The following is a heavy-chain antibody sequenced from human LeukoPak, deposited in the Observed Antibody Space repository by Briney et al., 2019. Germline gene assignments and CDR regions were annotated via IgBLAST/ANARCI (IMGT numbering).Heavy chain of an antibody. CDR3: ARDNWEVNWNYGEDLNTYFDY. V-gene: IGHV1-18*01. Sequence: GASVKVSCKASGGTFSSYAISWVRQAPGQGLEWMGWISAYNGNTNYAQKLQGRVTMTTDTSTSTAYMELRSLRSDDTAVYYCARDNWEVNWNYGEDLNTYFDYWGQGTLVTVSS. D-gene: IGHD1-7*01. CDR1: GGTFSSYA. J-gene: IGHJ4*02. CDR2: ISAYNGNT.